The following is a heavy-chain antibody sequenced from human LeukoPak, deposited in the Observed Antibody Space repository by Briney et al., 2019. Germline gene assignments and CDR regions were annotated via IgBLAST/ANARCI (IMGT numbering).Heavy chain of an antibody. D-gene: IGHD3-16*01. J-gene: IGHJ6*04. Sequence: ASVKVSCKASGYTFTSYAMHWVRQAPGQRLEWMGWINAGNGNTKYSQKFQGRVTITRDTSASTAYMELNSLRSEDTAVYYCARDPYDYYYYGMDVWGKGTTVTVSS. CDR3: ARDPYDYYYYGMDV. V-gene: IGHV1-3*01. CDR2: INAGNGNT. CDR1: GYTFTSYA.